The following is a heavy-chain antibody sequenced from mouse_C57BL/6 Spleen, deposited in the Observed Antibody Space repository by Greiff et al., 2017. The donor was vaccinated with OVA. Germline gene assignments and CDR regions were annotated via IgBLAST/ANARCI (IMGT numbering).Heavy chain of an antibody. CDR1: GYTFTGYW. J-gene: IGHJ4*01. Sequence: QVQLQQSGAELMKPGASVKLSCKATGYTFTGYWIEWVKQRPGHGLEWIGELLPGRGRTNSKAKFQGKAPFLANPSSNTAYMQISSLTTEDTAIYYCARLDGSSYAMDYWGQGTSVTVSS. D-gene: IGHD1-1*01. CDR3: ARLDGSSYAMDY. CDR2: LLPGRGRT. V-gene: IGHV1-9*01.